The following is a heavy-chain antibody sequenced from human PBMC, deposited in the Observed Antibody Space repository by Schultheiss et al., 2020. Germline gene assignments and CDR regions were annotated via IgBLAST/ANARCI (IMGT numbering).Heavy chain of an antibody. D-gene: IGHD6-19*01. CDR2: IKQDGSEK. J-gene: IGHJ6*02. V-gene: IGHV3-7*03. CDR3: ARSPDSSGWYGLGNYYYYGMDV. CDR1: GFTFSSYW. Sequence: GGSLRLSCAASGFTFSSYWMSWVRQAPGKGLEWVANIKQDGSEKYYVDSVKGRFTISRDNAKNSLYLQMNSLRAEDTAVYYCARSPDSSGWYGLGNYYYYGMDVWGQGTTVTVYS.